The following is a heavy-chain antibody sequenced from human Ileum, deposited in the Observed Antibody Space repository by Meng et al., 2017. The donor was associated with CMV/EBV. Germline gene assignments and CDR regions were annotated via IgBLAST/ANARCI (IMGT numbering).Heavy chain of an antibody. Sequence: GESLKISCVAPGFTFTNSWMTWVRQAPGKGLEWVGRIKNKVGGGTPDYAAPVKGRFTIAKDDSKNTLYLQMDTLTTEDTALYYCTTDGGYYWGQGTQVTVSS. CDR1: GFTFTNSW. J-gene: IGHJ4*02. D-gene: IGHD3-16*01. CDR3: TTDGGYY. V-gene: IGHV3-15*01. CDR2: IKNKVGGGTP.